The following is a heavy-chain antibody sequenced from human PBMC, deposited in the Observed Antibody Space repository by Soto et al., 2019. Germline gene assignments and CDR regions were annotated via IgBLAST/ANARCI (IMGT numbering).Heavy chain of an antibody. CDR1: GYTFTGYY. CDR3: ARDIDLGNYYYGMDV. CDR2: INPNSGGT. Sequence: ASVKVSCKASGYTFTGYYMHWVRQAPGQGLEWMGWINPNSGGTNYAQKFQGRVTMTRDTPISTAYMELSRLRSDDTAVYYCARDIDLGNYYYGMDVWGQGTTVTVSS. V-gene: IGHV1-2*02. D-gene: IGHD3-16*01. J-gene: IGHJ6*02.